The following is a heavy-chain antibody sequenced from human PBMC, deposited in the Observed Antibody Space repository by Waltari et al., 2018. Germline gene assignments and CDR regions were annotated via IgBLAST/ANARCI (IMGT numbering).Heavy chain of an antibody. CDR1: GFTFSDYA. CDR2: ISGRGGTT. J-gene: IGHJ4*02. CDR3: ARDLDGY. Sequence: EVQLLESGGGLAQPGGSLRLSCVASGFTFSDYAMTWVRQAPGKGPEWVSSISGRGGTTYYADSVKGRFTIARDNAKNSLYLQMNSLRAEDTAVYYCARDLDGYWGQGTLVTVSS. V-gene: IGHV3-23*01.